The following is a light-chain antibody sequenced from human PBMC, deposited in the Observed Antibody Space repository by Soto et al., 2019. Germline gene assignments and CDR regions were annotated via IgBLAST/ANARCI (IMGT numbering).Light chain of an antibody. V-gene: IGKV3-15*01. J-gene: IGKJ5*01. Sequence: EIVLTQSPATLSLSPGERATLSCRASQSVSSYLAWYQQKPGQAPRLLIYGASTRAAGIPATFSGSGSGTEFTLTISSLQSEDFAVYYCQQYNDWPPITFGQGTRLEIK. CDR2: GAS. CDR3: QQYNDWPPIT. CDR1: QSVSSY.